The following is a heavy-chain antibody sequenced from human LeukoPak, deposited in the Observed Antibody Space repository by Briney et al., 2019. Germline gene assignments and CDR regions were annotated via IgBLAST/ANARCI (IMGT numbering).Heavy chain of an antibody. CDR3: AGSYSSGWYGFDY. CDR1: GGSFSGYY. V-gene: IGHV4-34*01. D-gene: IGHD6-19*01. Sequence: SETLSLTCAVYGGSFSGYYWSWIRQPPGKGLEWIGEINHSGSTNYNPSLKSRVTISVDTSKDQFSLKLSSVTAADTAVYYCAGSYSSGWYGFDYWGQGTLVTVSS. CDR2: INHSGST. J-gene: IGHJ4*02.